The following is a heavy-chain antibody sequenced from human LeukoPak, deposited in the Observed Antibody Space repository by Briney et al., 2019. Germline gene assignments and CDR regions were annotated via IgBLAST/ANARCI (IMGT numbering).Heavy chain of an antibody. CDR2: ISSSSSYI. Sequence: GGSLRLSCAASGFTFSSYSMNWVRQAPGKGLEWVSSISSSSSYIYYADSVKGRFTISRDNAKNSLYLQMNSLSAEDTAVYYRARSWLVYYWYYGMDVWGQGTTVTVSS. J-gene: IGHJ6*02. D-gene: IGHD5/OR15-5a*01. CDR1: GFTFSSYS. CDR3: ARSWLVYYWYYGMDV. V-gene: IGHV3-21*01.